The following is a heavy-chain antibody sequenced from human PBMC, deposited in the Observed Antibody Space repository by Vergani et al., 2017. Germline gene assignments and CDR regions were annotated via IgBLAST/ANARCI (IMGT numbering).Heavy chain of an antibody. V-gene: IGHV3-74*01. CDR2: INSDGSSA. CDR1: GFPFSAYG. Sequence: EVQLVESGGGLVQPGGSLRLSCAASGFPFSAYGMHWVRQAPGKGLVWVSRINSDGSSATYADSVKGRFTISRDNAKNTLYLHMNSLRAEDTAVYYCARDGSGFSYYMDVWGKGTTVTVSS. CDR3: ARDGSGFSYYMDV. D-gene: IGHD3-10*01. J-gene: IGHJ6*03.